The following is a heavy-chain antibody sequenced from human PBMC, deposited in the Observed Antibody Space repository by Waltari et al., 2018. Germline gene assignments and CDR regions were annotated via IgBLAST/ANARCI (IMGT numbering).Heavy chain of an antibody. J-gene: IGHJ5*02. CDR3: AGELHRGMEEVYVMAHDP. CDR1: GYTFINYG. CDR2: ILNHQGET. Sequence: QVHLVQSGAEVNKPGTSVKGSCTTSGYTFINYGISWAQQAPGQGLEWMGWILNHQGETEYTRRCECRLSMTEDTSATRVYMELDYLTSDDTSVYYCAGELHRGMEEVYVMAHDPWGQGTLVTVSS. V-gene: IGHV1-18*01. D-gene: IGHD2-8*01.